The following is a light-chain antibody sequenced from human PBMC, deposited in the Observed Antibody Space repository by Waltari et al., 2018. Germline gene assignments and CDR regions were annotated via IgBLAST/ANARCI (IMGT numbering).Light chain of an antibody. CDR3: QQYYDPPFT. V-gene: IGKV4-1*01. CDR2: WAS. CDR1: QSVLYSSNNKNY. Sequence: DIVMTQSPDSLAVSLGERATINCKSSQSVLYSSNNKNYLAWYQQKPGQPPKLLIYWASTRESGVPDRFSGSGSGADFTLTISSLQAEDVAVYYCQQYYDPPFTLGPGTRVDVK. J-gene: IGKJ3*01.